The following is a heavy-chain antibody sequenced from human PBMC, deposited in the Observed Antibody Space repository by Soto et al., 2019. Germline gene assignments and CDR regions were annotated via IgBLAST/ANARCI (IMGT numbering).Heavy chain of an antibody. J-gene: IGHJ2*01. Sequence: QVQLVQSGAEVKKPGASVKVSCKASGYTFSNYGIHWVRQAPGQRLEWMGWINAGNGNTKYSQKFQDRVTITRDTSATTAYMELSSLRSEDTAVFYCARSGYSSGWDHWYFDLWGRGTLVTVSS. V-gene: IGHV1-3*01. CDR2: INAGNGNT. D-gene: IGHD6-19*01. CDR1: GYTFSNYG. CDR3: ARSGYSSGWDHWYFDL.